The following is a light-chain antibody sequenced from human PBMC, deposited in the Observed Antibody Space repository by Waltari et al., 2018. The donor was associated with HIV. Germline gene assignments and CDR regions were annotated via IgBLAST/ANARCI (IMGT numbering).Light chain of an antibody. V-gene: IGKV1-5*03. J-gene: IGKJ1*01. CDR2: KAS. CDR1: QSIDTW. Sequence: DIQMTQSPSTLSTSVGDRLTITCRASQSIDTWLAWYQQKSGKAPKLLVYKASSLESGVPSRFSGSGSGTEFTLTISSLQPDDIATYYCQHYNTSSPWTFGQG. CDR3: QHYNTSSPWT.